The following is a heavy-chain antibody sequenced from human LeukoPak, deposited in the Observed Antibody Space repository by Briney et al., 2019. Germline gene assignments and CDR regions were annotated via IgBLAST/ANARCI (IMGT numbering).Heavy chain of an antibody. CDR1: GGSISSYY. D-gene: IGHD1-26*01. CDR3: ARTTTYMTTLPDAFDI. CDR2: IYHSGST. V-gene: IGHV4-59*08. Sequence: PSETLSLTCTVSGGSISSYYWSWIRQPPGKGLEWIGSIYHSGSTYYNPSLKSRVTISVDTSKNQFSLKLSSVTAADTAVYYCARTTTYMTTLPDAFDIWGQGTMVTVSS. J-gene: IGHJ3*02.